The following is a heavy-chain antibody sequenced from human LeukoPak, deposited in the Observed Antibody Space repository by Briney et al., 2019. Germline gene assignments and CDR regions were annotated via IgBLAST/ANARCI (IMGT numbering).Heavy chain of an antibody. Sequence: ASVKVSCKASGYTFTSYGISWVRQATGQGLEWMGWMNPNSGNRVYAQKFQGRVTITRNTSITTAYMELSSLRYEDTAVYYCARRLGLRWDLQAFDIWGQGTMVTVSS. CDR1: GYTFTSYG. CDR2: MNPNSGNR. D-gene: IGHD4-23*01. J-gene: IGHJ3*02. CDR3: ARRLGLRWDLQAFDI. V-gene: IGHV1-8*03.